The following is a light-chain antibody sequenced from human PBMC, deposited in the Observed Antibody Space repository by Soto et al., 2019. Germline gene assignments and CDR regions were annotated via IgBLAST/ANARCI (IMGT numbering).Light chain of an antibody. CDR3: QQYNSYSYT. V-gene: IGKV1-5*03. J-gene: IGKJ2*01. Sequence: DTQMTQSPSTLSASVGDRVTITCRASQSISSWLAWYQQKPGKAPKLLIYKASSLESGVPSRFSGSGSGTEFTLTISSLQPDDFATYYCQQYNSYSYTFGQGTKVDI. CDR1: QSISSW. CDR2: KAS.